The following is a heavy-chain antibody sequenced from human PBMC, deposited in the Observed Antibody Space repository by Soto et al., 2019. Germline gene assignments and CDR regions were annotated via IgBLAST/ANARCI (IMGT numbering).Heavy chain of an antibody. Sequence: SETLSLTCTVSGGSISSGGYYWSWIRQHPGKGLEWIGYIYYSGSTYYNPSLKSRVTISVDTSKNQFSLKLSSVTAADTAVYYCARDSDYYDSSGYSPLDYWGQGTLVTVSS. CDR1: GGSISSGGYY. D-gene: IGHD3-22*01. V-gene: IGHV4-31*03. J-gene: IGHJ4*02. CDR2: IYYSGST. CDR3: ARDSDYYDSSGYSPLDY.